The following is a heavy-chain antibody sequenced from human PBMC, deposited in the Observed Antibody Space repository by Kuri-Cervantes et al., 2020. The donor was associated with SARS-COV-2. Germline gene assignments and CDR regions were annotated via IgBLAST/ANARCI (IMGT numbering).Heavy chain of an antibody. D-gene: IGHD6-19*01. Sequence: GGSLRLSCAASGFIVSSSYMSWVRQAPGKGLEWVSIIYAGGGTYYADSVKGQFTISRDISKNTVFLQMNRLRPEDTAVYYCARAGYSTGWFPDWYFDLWGRGTLVTVSS. CDR1: GFIVSSSY. V-gene: IGHV3-66*02. J-gene: IGHJ2*01. CDR3: ARAGYSTGWFPDWYFDL. CDR2: IYAGGGT.